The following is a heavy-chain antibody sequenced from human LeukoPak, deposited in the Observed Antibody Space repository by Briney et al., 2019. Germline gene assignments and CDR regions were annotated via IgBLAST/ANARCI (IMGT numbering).Heavy chain of an antibody. CDR1: SGSISGYY. D-gene: IGHD3-3*01. V-gene: IGHV4-34*01. Sequence: SETLSLTCSVSSGSISGYYWNWIRQPPGKGLEWIGEINHSGSTNYNPSLKSRVTISVDTSKNQFSLKLSSVTAADTAVYYCARHPNYDFWSGPPSRYMDVWGKGTTVTVSS. CDR2: INHSGST. CDR3: ARHPNYDFWSGPPSRYMDV. J-gene: IGHJ6*03.